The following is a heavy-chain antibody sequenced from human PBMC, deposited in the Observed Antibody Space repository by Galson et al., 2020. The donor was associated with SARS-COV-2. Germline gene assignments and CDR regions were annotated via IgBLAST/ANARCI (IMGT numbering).Heavy chain of an antibody. CDR2: INHSGST. D-gene: IGHD6-25*01. CDR3: ARATRAATWRAMSYYYFDG. Sequence: SQTHSLTCAVYGGSFSGYYWSWIRQSPGTGLEWIGEINHSGSTNYNPSLKSRVTISVDTSKNQFSMRLNSVTAADTGVFYCARATRAATWRAMSYYYFDGWGKGTTVTCSS. V-gene: IGHV4-34*01. CDR1: GGSFSGYY. J-gene: IGHJ6*03.